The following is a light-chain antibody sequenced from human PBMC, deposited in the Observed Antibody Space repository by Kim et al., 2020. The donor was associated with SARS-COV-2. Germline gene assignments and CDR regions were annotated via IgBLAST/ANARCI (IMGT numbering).Light chain of an antibody. V-gene: IGLV6-57*01. CDR1: SGSIASND. J-gene: IGLJ2*01. CDR2: ENN. CDR3: QSYDSSNPVV. Sequence: KTVTISCTRSSGSIASNDVQWYQQRPGSSPTTVIYENNQRPSGVPDRFSGSIDSSSNSASLTISGLKTEDEADYYCQSYDSSNPVVFGGGTQLTVL.